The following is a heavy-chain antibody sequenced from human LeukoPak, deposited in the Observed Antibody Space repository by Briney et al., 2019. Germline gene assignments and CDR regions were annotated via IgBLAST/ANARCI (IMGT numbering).Heavy chain of an antibody. CDR2: ISSSNSYT. CDR3: ARDGMRYSSSWYPNWFDP. J-gene: IGHJ5*02. Sequence: GGSLRLSCAASGFTFSDYYMSWIRQAPGKGLEWVSYISSSNSYTNYADSVKGRFTISRDNAKNSLYLQMNSLRAEDTAVYYCARDGMRYSSSWYPNWFDPWGQGTLLPVFS. V-gene: IGHV3-11*05. CDR1: GFTFSDYY. D-gene: IGHD6-13*01.